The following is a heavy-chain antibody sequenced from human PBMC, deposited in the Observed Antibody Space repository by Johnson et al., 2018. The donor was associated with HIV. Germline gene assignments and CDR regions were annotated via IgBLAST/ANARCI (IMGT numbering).Heavy chain of an antibody. J-gene: IGHJ3*02. V-gene: IGHV3-30*04. CDR2: ISYDGSNK. D-gene: IGHD1-1*01. CDR1: GFTYSSYA. CDR3: ARGDIGWNDDFAFDI. Sequence: QVQLVESGGGVVQPGRSLRLSCVVSGFTYSSYAMHWVRQATGKGLEWVAVISYDGSNKYYADSVKGRFTISRDNSKNTLYLQMNSLRGEDTAVYYCARGDIGWNDDFAFDIWGQGTMVTVSS.